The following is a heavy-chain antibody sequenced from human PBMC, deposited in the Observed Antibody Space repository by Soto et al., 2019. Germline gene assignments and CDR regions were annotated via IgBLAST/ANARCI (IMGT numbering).Heavy chain of an antibody. V-gene: IGHV1-69*02. Sequence: SVKVSCKASGGTFSSYTISWVRQAPGQGLEWMGRIIPILGIANYAQKFQGRVTITADKSTSTAYMELSSLRSEDTAVYYCALGYCSSTSCLTHYFDYWGQGTLVTVSS. CDR3: ALGYCSSTSCLTHYFDY. J-gene: IGHJ4*02. CDR1: GGTFSSYT. CDR2: IIPILGIA. D-gene: IGHD2-2*01.